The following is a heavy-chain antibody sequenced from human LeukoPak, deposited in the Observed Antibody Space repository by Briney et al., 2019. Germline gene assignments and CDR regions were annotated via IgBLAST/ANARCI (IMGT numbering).Heavy chain of an antibody. Sequence: GGSLRLSCAASGFTFSTYSMHWVRQAPAKGLEWVAAISYDGSNKRYADSVKGRFTISRDNSKNTLYLQMNSLRADNTAVYYCARGLRIAVAGNIDHWGQGTLVTVSS. J-gene: IGHJ4*02. CDR3: ARGLRIAVAGNIDH. D-gene: IGHD6-19*01. V-gene: IGHV3-30*04. CDR2: ISYDGSNK. CDR1: GFTFSTYS.